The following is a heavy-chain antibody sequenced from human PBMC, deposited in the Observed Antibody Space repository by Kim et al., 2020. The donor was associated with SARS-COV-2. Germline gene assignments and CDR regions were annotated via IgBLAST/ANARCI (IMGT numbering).Heavy chain of an antibody. Sequence: ASVKVSCKASGYTFTGYYMHWVRQAPGQGLEWMGWINPNSGGTNYAQKFQGRVTMTRDTSISTAYMELSRLRSDDTAVYYCARAAGGNDGLHYYGMDVWGQGTTVTVSS. V-gene: IGHV1-2*02. CDR2: INPNSGGT. J-gene: IGHJ6*02. CDR1: GYTFTGYY. D-gene: IGHD2-15*01. CDR3: ARAAGGNDGLHYYGMDV.